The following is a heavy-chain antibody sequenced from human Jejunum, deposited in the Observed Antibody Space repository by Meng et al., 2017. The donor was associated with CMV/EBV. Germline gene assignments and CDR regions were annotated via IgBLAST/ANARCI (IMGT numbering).Heavy chain of an antibody. CDR2: ITPFHGSA. Sequence: VINWVRQDSGQGIEWMGGITPFHGSADYAQRVKGRVAISTTQSRSTVYMDLRSLRSGDTAVYYCVREAWTPRSGRLYYFDLWGQGTLVTVSS. CDR3: VREAWTPRSGRLYYFDL. V-gene: IGHV1-69*05. D-gene: IGHD3/OR15-3a*01. J-gene: IGHJ4*02. CDR1: V.